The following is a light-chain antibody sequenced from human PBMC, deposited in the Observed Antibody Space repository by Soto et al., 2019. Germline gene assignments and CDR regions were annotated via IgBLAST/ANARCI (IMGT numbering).Light chain of an antibody. Sequence: VIWLTQSPSLLSASTGDRVTISCRMSQSISSYLSCYQQKRGDAPELLIYAASSLQSGVQSWFGGSGFRAVFILIISGLQPEDSATYYCQQYERYSTFGQGTKVDIK. CDR3: QQYERYST. CDR2: AAS. J-gene: IGKJ1*01. CDR1: QSISSY. V-gene: IGKV1D-8*03.